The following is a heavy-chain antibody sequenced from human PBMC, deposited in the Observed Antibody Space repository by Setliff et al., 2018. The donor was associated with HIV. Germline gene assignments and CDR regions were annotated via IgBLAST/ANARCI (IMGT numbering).Heavy chain of an antibody. D-gene: IGHD4-17*01. V-gene: IGHV4-59*01. CDR2: IYYSGST. CDR3: ARGGLIYGDYVLYYFDY. CDR1: GGSISSYY. Sequence: PSETLSLTCTVSGGSISSYYWSWIRQPPGKGLEWIGYIYYSGSTNYNPSLKSRVTISVDTSKNQFSLKLSSVTAADTAVYYCARGGLIYGDYVLYYFDYWGQGTLVTVSS. J-gene: IGHJ4*02.